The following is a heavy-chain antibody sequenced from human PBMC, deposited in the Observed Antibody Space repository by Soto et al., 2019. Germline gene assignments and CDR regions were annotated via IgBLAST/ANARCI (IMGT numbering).Heavy chain of an antibody. CDR1: GFTFSNYE. V-gene: IGHV3-48*03. CDR2: INSGGSTI. J-gene: IGHJ4*02. CDR3: ARGYCSGGTCYSGGY. D-gene: IGHD2-15*01. Sequence: LSCAASGFTFSNYEMNWVRQAPGKGLEWVSYINSGGSTIYSADSVKGRFTISRDNAKGSLYLQMNSLRAEDTAVYYCARGYCSGGTCYSGGYWGQGTLVTVSS.